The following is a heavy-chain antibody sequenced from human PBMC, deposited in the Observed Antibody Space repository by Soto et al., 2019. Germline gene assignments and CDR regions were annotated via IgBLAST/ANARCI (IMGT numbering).Heavy chain of an antibody. CDR2: ISAYNGNT. CDR3: ARDRSSSSWYGGRWFDP. CDR1: GYTFTSYG. V-gene: IGHV1-18*01. D-gene: IGHD6-13*01. Sequence: QVQLVQSGAEVKKPGASVKVSCKASGYTFTSYGISWVRQAPGQGLEWMGWISAYNGNTNYAQKLQGRVTMTTDTSTRTGDMELRSVRSDDTAVYYCARDRSSSSWYGGRWFDPWGQGTLVTVSS. J-gene: IGHJ5*02.